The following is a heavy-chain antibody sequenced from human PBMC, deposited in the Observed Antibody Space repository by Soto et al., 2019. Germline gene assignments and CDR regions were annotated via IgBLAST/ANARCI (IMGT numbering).Heavy chain of an antibody. CDR3: ARIAPDYFSYGMDV. Sequence: QVTLKESGPVLVKPTETLTLTCTVSGFSLSNARMGVSWIRQHPGKALEWLAHIFSNDEKSYSTSLKSRLTISKDTSKSQVVITMTNMDPVDTATYYCARIAPDYFSYGMDVWGQGTTVTVSS. CDR2: IFSNDEK. CDR1: GFSLSNARMG. J-gene: IGHJ6*02. V-gene: IGHV2-26*01.